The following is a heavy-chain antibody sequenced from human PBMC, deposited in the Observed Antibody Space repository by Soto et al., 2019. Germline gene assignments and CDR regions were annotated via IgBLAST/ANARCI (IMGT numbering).Heavy chain of an antibody. D-gene: IGHD1-1*01. V-gene: IGHV3-53*01. CDR3: ARGVNDDS. CDR1: GFSVGGNP. CDR2: IHTGGST. Sequence: GGSLRLSCAASGFSVGGNPMTWVRQAPGKGLEWVASIHTGGSTFYADPVKGRFTISRDNSKNMVYLQMNSLTVGDTAMYFCARGVNDDSWGRGTLVTVS. J-gene: IGHJ4*02.